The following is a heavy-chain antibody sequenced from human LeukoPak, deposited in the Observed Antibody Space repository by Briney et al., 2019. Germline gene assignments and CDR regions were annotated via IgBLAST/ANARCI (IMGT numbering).Heavy chain of an antibody. CDR1: GYTFTSYD. V-gene: IGHV1-18*01. CDR3: ARDAWGSSTSLGYYYYMDV. D-gene: IGHD6-6*01. J-gene: IGHJ6*03. Sequence: ASVKVSCKASGYTFTSYDINWVRQAPGQGLEWVGRISGYTGYTNYAQKFQGRVSLTTERSTKTAYMELTYLRSDDTAVYYCARDAWGSSTSLGYYYYMDVWGEGTTVIVSS. CDR2: ISGYTGYT.